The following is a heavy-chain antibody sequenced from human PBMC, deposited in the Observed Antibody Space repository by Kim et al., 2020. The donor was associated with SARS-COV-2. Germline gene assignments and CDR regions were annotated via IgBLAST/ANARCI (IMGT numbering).Heavy chain of an antibody. V-gene: IGHV3-21*01. CDR1: GFTFSSYS. Sequence: GGSLRLSCAASGFTFSSYSMNWVRQAPGKGLEWVSSISSSSSYIYYADSVKGRFTISRDNAKNSLYLQMNSLRAEDTAVYYCARGGYYGSGSYYIFDYWGQGTLVTVSS. CDR2: ISSSSSYI. CDR3: ARGGYYGSGSYYIFDY. D-gene: IGHD3-10*01. J-gene: IGHJ4*02.